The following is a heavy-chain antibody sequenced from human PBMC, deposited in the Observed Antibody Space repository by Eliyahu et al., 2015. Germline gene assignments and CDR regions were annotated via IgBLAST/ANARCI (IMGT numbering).Heavy chain of an antibody. J-gene: IGHJ3*02. V-gene: IGHV2-5*02. D-gene: IGHD3-10*01. CDR1: GFSLSXSGVG. CDR2: IYWDDDK. CDR3: AGVTMVRGGHDAFDI. Sequence: QITLKESGPTLVKPTQTLTLTCTFSGFSLSXSGVGVGWIRQPPGKALEWLALIYWDDDKRYSPSLKSRLTITKDTSKNQVVLTMTNMDPVDTATYYCAGVTMVRGGHDAFDIWGQGTMVTVSS.